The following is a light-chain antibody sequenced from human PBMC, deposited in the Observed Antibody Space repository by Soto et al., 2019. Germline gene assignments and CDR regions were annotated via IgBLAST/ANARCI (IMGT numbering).Light chain of an antibody. CDR1: SSDVGGYKY. CDR2: EVS. Sequence: QSALTQPASVSGSPGQSITISCSGTSSDVGGYKYVSWHQHHPGKAPKLIIYEVSHRPSGVSNRFSGSKSGNTASLTISGLQAEDEADYYCSSNTSSRIVLFGGGTKLTVL. V-gene: IGLV2-14*01. CDR3: SSNTSSRIVL. J-gene: IGLJ2*01.